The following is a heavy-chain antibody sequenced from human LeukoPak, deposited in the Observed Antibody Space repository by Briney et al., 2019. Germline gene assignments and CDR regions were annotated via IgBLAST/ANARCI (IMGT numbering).Heavy chain of an antibody. D-gene: IGHD6-19*01. CDR3: ARAIGWQGYDY. Sequence: GGSLRLSCAASGFTFSSYWMHWVRQAPGKGLVWVSRINSDGSSTSYADSVKGRFTISRDNAKNTLYLQMNSLRAEDTAVYYCARAIGWQGYDYWGQGTLVTVSS. CDR1: GFTFSSYW. V-gene: IGHV3-74*01. J-gene: IGHJ4*02. CDR2: INSDGSST.